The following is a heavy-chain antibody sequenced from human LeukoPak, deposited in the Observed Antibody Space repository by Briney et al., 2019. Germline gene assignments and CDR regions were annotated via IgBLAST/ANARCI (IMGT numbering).Heavy chain of an antibody. V-gene: IGHV3-30*18. CDR1: GXTFSSYG. Sequence: PGRSLRLSCAASGXTFSSYGMHWVRQAPGKGLEWVAVISYDGSNKYYADSVKGRFTISRDNSKNTLYLQMNSLRAEDTAVYYCAKGIGYYYDTRSDFDYWGQGTLVTVSS. CDR2: ISYDGSNK. J-gene: IGHJ4*02. CDR3: AKGIGYYYDTRSDFDY. D-gene: IGHD3-22*01.